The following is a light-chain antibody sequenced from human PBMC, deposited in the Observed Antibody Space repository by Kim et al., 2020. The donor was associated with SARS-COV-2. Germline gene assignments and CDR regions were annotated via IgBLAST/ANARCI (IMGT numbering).Light chain of an antibody. J-gene: IGKJ2*02. CDR3: QQCYSAPWT. V-gene: IGKV1-39*01. CDR1: QGISNY. Sequence: DHQMTQSPSSLSASVGDTVTITCRTSQGISNYLNWYQQKPGKAPKLLIYAASSLQSGVPPRFSGSGSGTDFSLTLTNLQPEDSATYYCQQCYSAPWTFGQGTKLEI. CDR2: AAS.